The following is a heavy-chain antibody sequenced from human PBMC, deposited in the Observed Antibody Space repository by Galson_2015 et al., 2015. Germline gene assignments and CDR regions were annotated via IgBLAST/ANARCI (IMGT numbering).Heavy chain of an antibody. J-gene: IGHJ4*02. CDR2: ISGSGGST. CDR1: GFTFSYNV. V-gene: IGHV3-23*01. Sequence: SLRLSCAASGFTFSYNVMSWVRQAPGKGLEWVSAISGSGGSTYYADSVKGRFTISRDNTKNTLYLQTNSPRAEDTAIYYCARGVWGTRFDYWGQGALVTASS. CDR3: ARGVWGTRFDY. D-gene: IGHD7-27*01.